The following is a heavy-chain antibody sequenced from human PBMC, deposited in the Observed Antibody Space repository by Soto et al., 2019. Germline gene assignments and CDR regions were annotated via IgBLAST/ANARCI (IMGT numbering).Heavy chain of an antibody. J-gene: IGHJ6*02. CDR2: ISSSSSYI. CDR3: ARGAVTMVRGVSYYYGMDV. CDR1: GFTFSSYS. V-gene: IGHV3-21*01. D-gene: IGHD3-10*01. Sequence: EVQLVESGGGLVKPGGSLRLSCAASGFTFSSYSMNWVRQAPGKGLEWVSSISSSSSYIYYADSVKGRFTISRDNAKNSLYLPMNSLRAEDTAVYYCARGAVTMVRGVSYYYGMDVWGQGTTVTVSS.